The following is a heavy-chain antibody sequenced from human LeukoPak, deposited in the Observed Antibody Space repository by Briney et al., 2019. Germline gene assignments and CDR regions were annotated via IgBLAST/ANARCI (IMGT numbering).Heavy chain of an antibody. V-gene: IGHV4-34*01. D-gene: IGHD3-16*01. CDR2: IDPSGTT. J-gene: IGHJ6*03. CDR3: GGDTYDYSDMDV. Sequence: SETLSLTCAIYGGSFSGNYWSWIRQPPGKGLEWIGEIDPSGTTNYNPSLKSRVTISGDTSKNQFSLNLTSVTAADTAVYYCGGDTYDYSDMDVWGKGTTVTVSS. CDR1: GGSFSGNY.